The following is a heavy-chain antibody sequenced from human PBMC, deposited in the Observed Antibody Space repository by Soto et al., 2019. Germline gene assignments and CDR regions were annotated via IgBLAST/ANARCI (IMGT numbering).Heavy chain of an antibody. V-gene: IGHV4-39*01. Sequence: QLQLQESGPGLVKPSETLSLTCTVSGGSISSSSYYWGRIRQPPGKGLEWIGSIYYSGSTYYNPSLKSRVTISVDTSKNQFSLKLSSVTAADTAVYYCASGLVYGSGSSIAYYYYYYGMDVWGQGTTVTVSS. J-gene: IGHJ6*02. CDR1: GGSISSSSYY. CDR2: IYYSGST. D-gene: IGHD3-10*01. CDR3: ASGLVYGSGSSIAYYYYYYGMDV.